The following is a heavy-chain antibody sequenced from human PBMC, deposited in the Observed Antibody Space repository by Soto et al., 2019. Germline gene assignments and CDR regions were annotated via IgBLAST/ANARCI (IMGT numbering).Heavy chain of an antibody. Sequence: GGSLRLSCAASGFTFSSYWMSWVRQAPGKGLEWVASIKQDGSEKYYVDSVKGRFTISRDNAKNSLYLQMNSLRAEDTAVYYCARVGLGIINYFDYWGQGTLVTVSS. CDR2: IKQDGSEK. V-gene: IGHV3-7*01. D-gene: IGHD7-27*01. J-gene: IGHJ4*02. CDR3: ARVGLGIINYFDY. CDR1: GFTFSSYW.